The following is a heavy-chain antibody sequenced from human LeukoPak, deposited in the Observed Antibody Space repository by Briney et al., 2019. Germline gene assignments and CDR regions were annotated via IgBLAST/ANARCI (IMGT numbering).Heavy chain of an antibody. CDR1: GFTFSSYW. D-gene: IGHD3-10*02. CDR3: AELGITMIGGV. V-gene: IGHV3-74*01. Sequence: PGGSLRLSCAASGFTFSSYWMHSVRQAPGKGLVWVSRIYSDGGSTTYADSVKGRFTISRDNAKKTLYLQMNSLGAEDTAVYYCAELGITMIGGVWGKGTTVTISS. CDR2: IYSDGGST. J-gene: IGHJ6*04.